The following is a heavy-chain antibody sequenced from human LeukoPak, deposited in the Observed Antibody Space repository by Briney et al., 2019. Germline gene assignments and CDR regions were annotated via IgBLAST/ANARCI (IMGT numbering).Heavy chain of an antibody. V-gene: IGHV4-39*02. J-gene: IGHJ4*02. CDR3: ARDSIGGRYQHDD. CDR2: IYYSGST. D-gene: IGHD1-26*01. CDR1: GGSISSSSYY. Sequence: PSETLSLTCTVSGGSISSSSYYWGWIRQPPGTGLEWFGSIYYSGSTYYNPSLKSRVTISVDTSKSKFSLKLSSVTAADTGVYYCARDSIGGRYQHDDWGQGTPVTVSS.